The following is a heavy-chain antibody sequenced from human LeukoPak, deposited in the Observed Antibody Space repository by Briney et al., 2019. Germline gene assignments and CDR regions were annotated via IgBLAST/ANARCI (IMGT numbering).Heavy chain of an antibody. V-gene: IGHV3-23*01. J-gene: IGHJ4*02. D-gene: IGHD5-12*01. CDR2: ISGSAGST. CDR3: GKSRGYGDYVDY. CDR1: GFTFSSYA. Sequence: PGESLKISCAASGFTFSSYAMSWVRQAPGKGLEWVSIISGSAGSTYYADSVKGRFTISRDNFKNTLYLQMNSLRAEDTAIYYCGKSRGYGDYVDYWGQGTLVTVSS.